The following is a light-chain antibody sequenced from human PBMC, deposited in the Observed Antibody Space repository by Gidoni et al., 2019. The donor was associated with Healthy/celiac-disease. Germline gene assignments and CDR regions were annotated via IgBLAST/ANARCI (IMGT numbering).Light chain of an antibody. J-gene: IGLJ3*02. CDR2: SNN. CDR1: SSNIGSNT. Sequence: SVLTQPPPASGTPGQRVTISCSGSSSNIGSNTVNWYQQLPGTASKLLIYSNNQRPSGVPDRFSGSKSGTSASLAISGLQSEDEADYYCAAWDDSLNGLVFGGGTKLTVL. CDR3: AAWDDSLNGLV. V-gene: IGLV1-44*01.